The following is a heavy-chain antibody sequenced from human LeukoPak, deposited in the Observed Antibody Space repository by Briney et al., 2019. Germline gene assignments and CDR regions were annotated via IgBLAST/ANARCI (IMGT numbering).Heavy chain of an antibody. Sequence: GESLRLSCAASGFTFSDYYMSWIRQAPGKGLEWVSYISSSGSTIYYADSVKGRFTISRDNAKNSLYLQMNSLRAEDTAVYYCARDLTVTSAFDIWGQGTMVTVSS. CDR3: ARDLTVTSAFDI. V-gene: IGHV3-11*01. CDR1: GFTFSDYY. D-gene: IGHD4-17*01. CDR2: ISSSGSTI. J-gene: IGHJ3*02.